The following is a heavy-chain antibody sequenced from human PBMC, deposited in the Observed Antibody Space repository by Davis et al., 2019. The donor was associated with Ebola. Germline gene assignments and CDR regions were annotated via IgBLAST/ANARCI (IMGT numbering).Heavy chain of an antibody. Sequence: AASVKVSCKASGYTFTSYDINWVRQATGQGLEWMGWMNPNSGNTGYAQKFQGRVTMTRNTSISTAYMELSSLRSDDTAVYYCAREDDYLTPTFGYWGQGTLVTVSS. V-gene: IGHV1-8*01. CDR3: AREDDYLTPTFGY. CDR2: MNPNSGNT. CDR1: GYTFTSYD. J-gene: IGHJ4*02. D-gene: IGHD2/OR15-2a*01.